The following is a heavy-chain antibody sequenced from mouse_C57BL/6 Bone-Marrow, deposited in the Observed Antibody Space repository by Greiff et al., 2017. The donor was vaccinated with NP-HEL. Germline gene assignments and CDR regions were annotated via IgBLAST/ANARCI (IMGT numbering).Heavy chain of an antibody. Sequence: VKVVESGPGLVAPSQSLSITCTVSGFSLTSYGVHWVRQPPGKGLEWLVVIWSDGSTTYNSALKSRLSISKDNSKSQVFLKMNSLQTDDTAMYYCARPSYGNYGGMDYWGQGTSVTVSS. CDR1: GFSLTSYG. V-gene: IGHV2-6*03. CDR2: IWSDGST. D-gene: IGHD2-10*01. CDR3: ARPSYGNYGGMDY. J-gene: IGHJ4*01.